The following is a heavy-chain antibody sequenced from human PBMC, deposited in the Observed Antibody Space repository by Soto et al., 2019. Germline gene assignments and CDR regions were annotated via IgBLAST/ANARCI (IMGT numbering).Heavy chain of an antibody. D-gene: IGHD3-22*01. J-gene: IGHJ4*02. CDR1: GGSISSGDYY. CDR3: ASGEGDYYDSSGYYVRDY. CDR2: IYYSGST. Sequence: PSENLSLTCTISGGSISSGDYYWSWIRHPPGKGLEWIGYIYYSGSTYYNPSLKSRVTISVDTSKNQFSLKLSSVTAADTAVYYCASGEGDYYDSSGYYVRDYWGQGTRVTV. V-gene: IGHV4-30-4*01.